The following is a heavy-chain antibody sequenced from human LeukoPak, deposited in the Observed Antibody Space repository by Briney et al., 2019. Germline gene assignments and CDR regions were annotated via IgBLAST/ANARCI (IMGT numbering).Heavy chain of an antibody. CDR1: GFTFSSYW. V-gene: IGHV3-74*01. CDR3: ARSDYFDY. J-gene: IGHJ4*02. Sequence: PGGSLRLSCAASGFTFSSYWMHWVRQAPGKGLVWVSRIRGDGTITSYADSVKGRFTVSRDNAKTTLFLQMDGLRDEDTAVYYCARSDYFDYWGQGTPVTVSS. CDR2: IRGDGTIT.